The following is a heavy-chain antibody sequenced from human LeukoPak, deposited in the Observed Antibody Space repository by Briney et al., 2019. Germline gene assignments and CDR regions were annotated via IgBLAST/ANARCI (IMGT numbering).Heavy chain of an antibody. CDR3: AKDLSPYDSSGYPAPAGY. CDR2: ISGSGGST. J-gene: IGHJ4*02. CDR1: GFTFSSYA. D-gene: IGHD3-22*01. Sequence: GGSLRLSCAASGFTFSSYAMSWVRQAPGKGLEWVSAISGSGGSTYYADSVKGRFTISRDNSKNTLYLQMNSLRAEDTAVYYCAKDLSPYDSSGYPAPAGYWGQGTLVTVSS. V-gene: IGHV3-23*01.